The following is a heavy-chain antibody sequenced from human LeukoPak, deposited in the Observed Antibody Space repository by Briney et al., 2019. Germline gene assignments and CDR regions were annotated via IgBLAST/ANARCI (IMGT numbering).Heavy chain of an antibody. CDR1: GFAFDIYA. D-gene: IGHD1-1*01. CDR2: ISAGGSST. J-gene: IGHJ4*02. CDR3: AKDPRGSLERRGHFDF. Sequence: GGSQRLSCAASGFAFDIYAMSWVCQAPGKGLEWVSGISAGGSSTYYADSVKGRFTISRDNSKNTVYLQMNSLRGEDTAVYYCAKDPRGSLERRGHFDFWGQGTLVTVSS. V-gene: IGHV3-23*01.